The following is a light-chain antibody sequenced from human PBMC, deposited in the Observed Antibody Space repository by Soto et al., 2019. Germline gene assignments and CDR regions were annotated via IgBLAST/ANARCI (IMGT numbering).Light chain of an antibody. J-gene: IGLJ1*01. Sequence: VLTQPPSVSVAPGQTARLACGGNNIGGKSVNWYQQKPGQAPVLVVYEDSDRPSGIPERFSGSNSGNTATLTISRVEAGDEADYYCQVWDSSSDHFVFGTGTKVTVL. V-gene: IGLV3-21*02. CDR1: NIGGKS. CDR2: EDS. CDR3: QVWDSSSDHFV.